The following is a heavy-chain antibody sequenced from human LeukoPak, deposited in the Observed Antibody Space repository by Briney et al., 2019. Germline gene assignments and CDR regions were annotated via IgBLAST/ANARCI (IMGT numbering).Heavy chain of an antibody. CDR1: GSSFNDYA. V-gene: IGHV3-43*02. Sequence: GGPLRPSCAASGSSFNDYARNWVRHAPGRSRQRVHIFSEDGRTTYYAASVKGRSTISRDNTKTSRYLQMNSLRTEDTALYYCTKAAGNIGYDPLDAFNIWGQGTVVTVSS. CDR2: FSEDGRTT. CDR3: TKAAGNIGYDPLDAFNI. J-gene: IGHJ3*02. D-gene: IGHD5-12*01.